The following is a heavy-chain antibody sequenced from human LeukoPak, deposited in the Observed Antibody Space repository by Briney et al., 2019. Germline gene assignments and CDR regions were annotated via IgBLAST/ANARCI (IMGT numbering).Heavy chain of an antibody. V-gene: IGHV3-23*01. D-gene: IGHD3-10*01. CDR1: GFTFNTYA. CDR2: IVGSGDST. CDR3: AKGFYFGSGSYRYFDY. Sequence: QSGGSLRLSCAASGFTFNTYAMSWVRQAPGKGLEGVSTIVGSGDSTYYADSVKGRFTISRDNSKNTVYLQTNSLRAEDTAVYYCAKGFYFGSGSYRYFDYWGQGTLVTVSS. J-gene: IGHJ4*02.